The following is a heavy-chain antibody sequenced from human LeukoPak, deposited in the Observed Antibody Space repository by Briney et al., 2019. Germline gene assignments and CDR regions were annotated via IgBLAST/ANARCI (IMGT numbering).Heavy chain of an antibody. CDR2: IIPIFGTA. Sequence: SVEVSCKASGGTFSSYAISWVRQAPGQGLEWMGGIIPIFGTANYAQKFQGRVTITADESTSTAYMELSSLRSEDTAVYYCARDPSRYQPNIWWFDPWGQGTLVTVSS. CDR3: ARDPSRYQPNIWWFDP. V-gene: IGHV1-69*13. J-gene: IGHJ5*02. CDR1: GGTFSSYA. D-gene: IGHD2-2*01.